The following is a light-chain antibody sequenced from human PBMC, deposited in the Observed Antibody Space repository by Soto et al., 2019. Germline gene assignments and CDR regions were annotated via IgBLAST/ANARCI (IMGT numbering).Light chain of an antibody. CDR3: QQYNSYPWT. CDR1: QTISSW. Sequence: DIQMTQSPSTLSASAGDRVTITCRASQTISSWLAWYQQKPGKAPKLLIYKASSLESGVPSRFSGSGSGTEFTLTISSLQPDDSATYYCQQYNSYPWTFGQGTKVDIK. J-gene: IGKJ1*01. CDR2: KAS. V-gene: IGKV1-5*03.